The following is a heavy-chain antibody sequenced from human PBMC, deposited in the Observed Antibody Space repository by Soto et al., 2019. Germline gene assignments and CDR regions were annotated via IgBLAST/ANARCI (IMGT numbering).Heavy chain of an antibody. V-gene: IGHV1-69*02. D-gene: IGHD3-10*01. CDR1: GDTFSFYT. CDR2: VNPILSMS. J-gene: IGHJ4*02. Sequence: QVQLVQSGAELKKPGSSVKVSCKASGDTFSFYTINWVRQAPGLGLEWMGRVNPILSMSNYAQKFQGRVTMTADQSTSTAYMELRRLRSEDTAFYYCATSYGSGYRAFDYWGPGALVTVSS. CDR3: ATSYGSGYRAFDY.